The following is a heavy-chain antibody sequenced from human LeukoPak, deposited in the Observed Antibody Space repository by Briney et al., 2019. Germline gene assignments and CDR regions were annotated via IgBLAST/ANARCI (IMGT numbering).Heavy chain of an antibody. CDR1: GGSISSYY. CDR3: ARPSSVRDWYYDL. Sequence: SETLSLTCTVSGGSISSYYWSWIRQPPGKGLEWLGYIYSSGSTNYNPSLKSRVTISVDTSKNQFSLKLSSVTAADTAVYYCARPSSVRDWYYDLWGRGTLVTVSS. J-gene: IGHJ2*01. D-gene: IGHD3-10*01. V-gene: IGHV4-59*01. CDR2: IYSSGST.